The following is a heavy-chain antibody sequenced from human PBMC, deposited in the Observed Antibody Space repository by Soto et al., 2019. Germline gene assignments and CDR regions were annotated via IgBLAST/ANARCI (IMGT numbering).Heavy chain of an antibody. V-gene: IGHV5-10-1*01. J-gene: IGHJ4*02. CDR3: ARQHLRYRYGSFDY. CDR1: GYSFTSYW. Sequence: EVQLVQSGAEVKKPGESLRISCKGSGYSFTSYWISWVRQMPGKGLEWMGRIEPSDSYTNYSPSLQGHVTISPEKSISTAYLKWSSLKASDPAMYYCARQHLRYRYGSFDYWGQGTLVTVSS. CDR2: IEPSDSYT. D-gene: IGHD5-18*01.